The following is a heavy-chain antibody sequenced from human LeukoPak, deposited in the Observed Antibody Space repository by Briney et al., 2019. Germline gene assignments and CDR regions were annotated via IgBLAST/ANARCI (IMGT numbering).Heavy chain of an antibody. Sequence: SETLSLTCTVSGGSISGSYWSWIWQPPGKVLEWIAYMYNSGSTNYNPSLKSRVTISIDTSKTHFSLKLSPLTDAATAIYYCARGIESYGDYGYWGPGILVTVSS. CDR3: ARGIESYGDYGY. J-gene: IGHJ4*02. V-gene: IGHV4-59*01. CDR1: GGSISGSY. D-gene: IGHD4-17*01. CDR2: MYNSGST.